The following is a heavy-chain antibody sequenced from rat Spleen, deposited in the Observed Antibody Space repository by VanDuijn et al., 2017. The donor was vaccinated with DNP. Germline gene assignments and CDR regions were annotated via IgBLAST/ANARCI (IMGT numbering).Heavy chain of an antibody. CDR3: VGRPPPTRGPFDY. Sequence: EVQLAESGGGLVQPGRSLKLSCAASGFTFSDYYMAWVRQAPTKGLEWVASISYDGGSTYYRDSVKGRFTISRDNAKSSLYLQMDSLRSEDTATYYCVGRPPPTRGPFDYWGQGVTVTVSS. D-gene: IGHD1-4*01. V-gene: IGHV5-20*01. CDR1: GFTFSDYY. CDR2: ISYDGGST. J-gene: IGHJ2*01.